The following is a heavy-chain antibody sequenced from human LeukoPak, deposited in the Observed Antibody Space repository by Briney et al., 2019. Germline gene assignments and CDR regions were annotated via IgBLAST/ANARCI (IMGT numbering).Heavy chain of an antibody. CDR3: AKGSAGTNYYYYMDV. V-gene: IGHV3-23*01. CDR2: VSGSGGST. D-gene: IGHD6-19*01. J-gene: IGHJ6*03. Sequence: GGSLRLSCAASGFTFSSYAMSWVRQAPGKGLEWVSAVSGSGGSTYYADSVKGRFTISRDNSKNTLYLQMNSLRAEDTAVYYCAKGSAGTNYYYYMDVWGKGTTVTVSS. CDR1: GFTFSSYA.